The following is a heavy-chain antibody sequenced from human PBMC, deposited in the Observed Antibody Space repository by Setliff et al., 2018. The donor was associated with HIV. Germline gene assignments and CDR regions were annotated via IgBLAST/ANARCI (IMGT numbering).Heavy chain of an antibody. CDR1: GGTFSSYA. CDR3: ARSPYYDILTGYYSQYYFDY. V-gene: IGHV1-2*02. Sequence: ASVKVSCKASGGTFSSYAFSWVRQAPGQGLEWMGWINPNSGGTNYAQKFQGRVTMTRDTSISTAYMELSRLRSDDTAVYYCARSPYYDILTGYYSQYYFDYWGQGTLVTVSS. J-gene: IGHJ4*02. CDR2: INPNSGGT. D-gene: IGHD3-9*01.